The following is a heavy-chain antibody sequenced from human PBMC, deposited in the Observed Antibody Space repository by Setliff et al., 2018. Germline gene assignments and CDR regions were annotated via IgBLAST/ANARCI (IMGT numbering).Heavy chain of an antibody. CDR1: GGSLSSHY. V-gene: IGHV4-59*11. CDR2: IYYSGST. CDR3: ARDNGVAGGYEATNPYYFDC. D-gene: IGHD5-12*01. J-gene: IGHJ4*03. Sequence: ETLSLTCTVSGGSLSSHYWTWIRQSPEKGLEWIGSIYYSGSTNYNPSLKSRVTISVDTSKNQFSLKMSSVTAADTAVYYCARDNGVAGGYEATNPYYFDCWGPETLLVTVSS.